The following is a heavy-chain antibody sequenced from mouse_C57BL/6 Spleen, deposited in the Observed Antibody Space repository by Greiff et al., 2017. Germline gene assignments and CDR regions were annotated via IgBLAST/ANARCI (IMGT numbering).Heavy chain of an antibody. CDR2: IHPNSGST. Sequence: QVQLQQSGAELVKPGASVKLSCKASGYTFTNYWMHWVKQRPGQGLEWIGMIHPNSGSTNYHEKFKSKATLTVAKSSSTAYMQLSSLTSEDSAVYDCARDRGDYVFYAMDYWGQGTSVTVSS. CDR1: GYTFTNYW. D-gene: IGHD2-13*01. V-gene: IGHV1-64*01. J-gene: IGHJ4*01. CDR3: ARDRGDYVFYAMDY.